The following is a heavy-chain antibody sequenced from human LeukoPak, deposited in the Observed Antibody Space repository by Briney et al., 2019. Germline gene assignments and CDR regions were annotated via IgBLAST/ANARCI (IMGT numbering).Heavy chain of an antibody. CDR3: AKRRLPSYYYDSSGYHEIDY. D-gene: IGHD3-22*01. V-gene: IGHV3-23*01. CDR1: GFTFSSYA. Sequence: GGSLRLSCAASGFTFSSYAMSWVRQAPGKGLEWVSAISGSGGSTYYADSVKGRFTVSRDNSKNTLYLQMSSLRAEDTAVYYCAKRRLPSYYYDSSGYHEIDYWGQGTLVTVSS. J-gene: IGHJ4*02. CDR2: ISGSGGST.